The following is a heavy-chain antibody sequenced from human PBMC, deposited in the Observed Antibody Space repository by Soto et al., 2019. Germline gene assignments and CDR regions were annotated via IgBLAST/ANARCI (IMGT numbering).Heavy chain of an antibody. Sequence: ASVKVSCKASGYTFTNNYMHWVRQAPGQGLEWMGIINPSGGSTSYAQKFQGRVTMTRDTSTSTVYMELSSLRSEDTAVYYCARVRVGYYDFWSGYGVGYGMDVWGQGTTVTVSS. CDR1: GYTFTNNY. V-gene: IGHV1-46*01. CDR2: INPSGGST. D-gene: IGHD3-3*01. CDR3: ARVRVGYYDFWSGYGVGYGMDV. J-gene: IGHJ6*02.